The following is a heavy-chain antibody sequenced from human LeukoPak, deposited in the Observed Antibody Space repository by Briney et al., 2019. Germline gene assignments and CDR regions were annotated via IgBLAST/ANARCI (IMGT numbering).Heavy chain of an antibody. D-gene: IGHD5-18*01. CDR2: IIPIFGTA. CDR1: GGTFSSYA. V-gene: IGHV1-69*13. J-gene: IGHJ4*02. CDR3: ARDRTYYVDTAMVRYFDC. Sequence: SVTVSCKASGGTFSSYAISWVRQAPGQGREWMGGIIPIFGTANYAQKFQGRVTITADESTSTAYMELSSLRSEDTAVYYCARDRTYYVDTAMVRYFDCWGQGTLVTVSS.